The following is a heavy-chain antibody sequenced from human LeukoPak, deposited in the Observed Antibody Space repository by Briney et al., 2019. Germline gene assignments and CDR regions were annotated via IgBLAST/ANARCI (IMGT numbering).Heavy chain of an antibody. CDR3: ARFSSIAAAFDY. V-gene: IGHV4-4*07. CDR1: GGSFSIYY. J-gene: IGHJ4*02. Sequence: PSETLSLTCTVSGGSFSIYYWTWIRQPAGKGLEWIGRIYTSGSTNYNPSLKGRVTMSVDTSKNQFSLKLSSVTAADTAVYYCARFSSIAAAFDYWGQGTLVTVSS. D-gene: IGHD6-13*01. CDR2: IYTSGST.